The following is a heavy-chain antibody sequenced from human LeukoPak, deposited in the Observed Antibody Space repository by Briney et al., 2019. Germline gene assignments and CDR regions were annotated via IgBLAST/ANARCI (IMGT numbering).Heavy chain of an antibody. CDR1: GYTFTGYY. Sequence: HVASVKVSCKASGYTFTGYYMHWVRQAPGQGLEWMGWINPNSGGTNYAQKFQGRVTMTRDTSISTAYMELSRLRSDDTAVYYCARPYYGGNLYRVYYYYYGMDVWGQGTTVTVSS. CDR3: ARPYYGGNLYRVYYYYYGMDV. J-gene: IGHJ6*02. CDR2: INPNSGGT. D-gene: IGHD4-17*01. V-gene: IGHV1-2*02.